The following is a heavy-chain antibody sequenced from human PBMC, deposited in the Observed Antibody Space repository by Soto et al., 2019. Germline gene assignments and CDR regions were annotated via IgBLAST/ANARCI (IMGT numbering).Heavy chain of an antibody. CDR2: ISWDGGST. Sequence: EVQLVESGGVVVQPGGSLRLSCAASGFTFDDYAMHWVRQAPGKGLEWVSLISWDGGSTYYADSVKGRFTISRDNSKNSLYLQMNSLRAEDTALYYCARERYYDSSGYPLDYWGQGTLVTVSS. D-gene: IGHD3-22*01. V-gene: IGHV3-43D*04. CDR1: GFTFDDYA. J-gene: IGHJ4*02. CDR3: ARERYYDSSGYPLDY.